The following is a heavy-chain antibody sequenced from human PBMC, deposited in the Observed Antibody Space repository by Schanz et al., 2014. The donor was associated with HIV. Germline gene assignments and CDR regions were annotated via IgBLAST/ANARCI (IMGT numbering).Heavy chain of an antibody. CDR2: INSDGSST. J-gene: IGHJ4*02. V-gene: IGHV3-74*02. Sequence: EVQVVESGGGLVQPGGSLRLSCAASGFNFNNYAMTWVRQAPGKGLVWVSRINSDGSSTNYADSVKGRFTISRDNARTSLYLQMNSLRAEDTAVYYCARVFGRTYGLPDYWGQGTLVTVSS. D-gene: IGHD3-10*01. CDR1: GFNFNNYA. CDR3: ARVFGRTYGLPDY.